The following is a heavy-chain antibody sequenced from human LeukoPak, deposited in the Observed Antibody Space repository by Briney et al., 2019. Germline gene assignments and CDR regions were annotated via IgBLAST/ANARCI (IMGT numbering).Heavy chain of an antibody. CDR3: ARERGSIDFDY. CDR2: ISYDGSNK. D-gene: IGHD2-15*01. J-gene: IGHJ4*02. Sequence: PGGSLRLSCAASGFIFSSYAMHWVRQAPGKGLEWVAVISYDGSNKYYADSVKGRFTISRDNSKNTLYLQMNSLRAEDTAVYYCARERGSIDFDYWGQGTLVTVSS. CDR1: GFIFSSYA. V-gene: IGHV3-30-3*01.